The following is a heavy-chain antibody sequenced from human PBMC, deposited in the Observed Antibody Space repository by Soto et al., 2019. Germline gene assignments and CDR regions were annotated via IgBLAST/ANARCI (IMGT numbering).Heavy chain of an antibody. Sequence: PGGSLRLSCSTSGLTFSNYAMSWVRQAPGGGLEWVSSMSGSSSTTYYADSVRGRFTISRDRSKNTLYLQMSSLRAEDTALYYCAKNQERDLPMMIDFWGQGTLVT. J-gene: IGHJ4*02. CDR3: AKNQERDLPMMIDF. CDR1: GLTFSNYA. V-gene: IGHV3-23*01. D-gene: IGHD3-16*01. CDR2: MSGSSSTT.